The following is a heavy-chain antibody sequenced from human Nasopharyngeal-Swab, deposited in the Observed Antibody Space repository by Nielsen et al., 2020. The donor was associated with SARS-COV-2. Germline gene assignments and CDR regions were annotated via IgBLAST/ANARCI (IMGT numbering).Heavy chain of an antibody. V-gene: IGHV4-39*01. D-gene: IGHD3-10*01. CDR2: IYFSGRT. CDR3: ASPLWFGELLPASYYYYGMDV. Sequence: WIRQAPGKGLGWVGSIYFSGRTYYNPSLKSRVTISVDPAKNHFSLKLSSVTAADTAVYYCASPLWFGELLPASYYYYGMDVWGQGTTVTVSS. J-gene: IGHJ6*02.